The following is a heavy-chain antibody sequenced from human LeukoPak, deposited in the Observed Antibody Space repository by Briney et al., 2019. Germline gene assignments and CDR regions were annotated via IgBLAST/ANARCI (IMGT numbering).Heavy chain of an antibody. CDR3: ARVGRDGYIHDAFDI. J-gene: IGHJ3*02. V-gene: IGHV1-2*02. CDR1: GYTFTGYY. D-gene: IGHD5-24*01. Sequence: ASVKVSCKASGYTFTGYYMHWVRQAPGQGLEWMGWINPNSGGTNYAQKFQGRVTMTRDTSISTAYMELSRLRSDDTAVYYCARVGRDGYIHDAFDIWGEGTMVTVSS. CDR2: INPNSGGT.